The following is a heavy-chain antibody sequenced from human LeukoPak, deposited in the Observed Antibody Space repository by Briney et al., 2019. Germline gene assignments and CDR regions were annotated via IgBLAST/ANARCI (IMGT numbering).Heavy chain of an antibody. V-gene: IGHV1-18*01. CDR1: GYTFTSYG. CDR2: ISAYNGNT. J-gene: IGHJ4*02. D-gene: IGHD2-15*01. Sequence: ASVKVSCTASGYTFTSYGISGVRQAPGQGLEWMGWISAYNGNTNNAQKLQGRVTMTTDTSTSTAYMELRSLRSDDTAVYYCARVGAYCSGGSCYLDYWGQGSLVTVSS. CDR3: ARVGAYCSGGSCYLDY.